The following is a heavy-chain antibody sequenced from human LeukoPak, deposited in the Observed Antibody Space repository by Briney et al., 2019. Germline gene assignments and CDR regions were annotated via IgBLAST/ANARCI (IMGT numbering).Heavy chain of an antibody. J-gene: IGHJ4*02. D-gene: IGHD3-9*01. CDR3: ARDRGGRYFDWFLDS. CDR1: GFTFSSYP. Sequence: GGSLRLSCAASGFTFSSYPMHWVRQAPAKGLEWVAVISFDGNNKYYADSVKGRFTISRDNSENTLFVQMNSLRHEDTAIYYCARDRGGRYFDWFLDSWGQGTLVTVSS. CDR2: ISFDGNNK. V-gene: IGHV3-30-3*01.